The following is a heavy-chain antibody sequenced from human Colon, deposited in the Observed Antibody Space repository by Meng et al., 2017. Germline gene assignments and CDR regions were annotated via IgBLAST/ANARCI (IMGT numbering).Heavy chain of an antibody. D-gene: IGHD4-23*01. J-gene: IGHJ4*02. CDR1: GASFSGNSY. V-gene: IGHV4-4*02. CDR2: IDHRGSA. Sequence: GHVTGSGPGLVKPSGTLALPGRVSGASFSGNSYGGWVRQPPGRGLEWIGQIDHRGSAYYRPSLNSRVTMSLDKSRNQFSLRLTSVTAADTAVYYCARHGGYYQDFWGQGTLVTVSS. CDR3: ARHGGYYQDF.